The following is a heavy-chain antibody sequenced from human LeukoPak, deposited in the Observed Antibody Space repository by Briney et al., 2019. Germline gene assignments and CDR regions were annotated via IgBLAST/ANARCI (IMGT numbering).Heavy chain of an antibody. D-gene: IGHD6-19*01. CDR3: AKDSADSSGWYLSGIADY. J-gene: IGHJ4*02. CDR1: GFTFSSYG. CDR2: ISYDGSNK. V-gene: IGHV3-30*18. Sequence: PGGSLRLSCAASGFTFSSYGMHWVRQAPGKGLEWVAVISYDGSNKYYADSVKGRFTISRDNSKNTLYLQMNSLRAEDTAVYYCAKDSADSSGWYLSGIADYWGQGTLVTVSS.